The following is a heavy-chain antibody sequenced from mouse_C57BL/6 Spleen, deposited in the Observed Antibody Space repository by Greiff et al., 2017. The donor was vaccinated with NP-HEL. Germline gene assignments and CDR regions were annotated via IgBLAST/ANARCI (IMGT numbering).Heavy chain of an antibody. CDR3: ARRRYYGSSYDYAMDY. V-gene: IGHV1-69*01. CDR2: IDPSDCYT. Sequence: QVQLQQPGAELVMPGASVKLSCKASGYTFTSYWMHWVKQRPGQGLEWIGEIDPSDCYTNYNQKFKGKSTLTVDKSSSTAYMQLSSLTSEDSAVYYCARRRYYGSSYDYAMDYWGQGTSVTVSS. D-gene: IGHD1-1*01. CDR1: GYTFTSYW. J-gene: IGHJ4*01.